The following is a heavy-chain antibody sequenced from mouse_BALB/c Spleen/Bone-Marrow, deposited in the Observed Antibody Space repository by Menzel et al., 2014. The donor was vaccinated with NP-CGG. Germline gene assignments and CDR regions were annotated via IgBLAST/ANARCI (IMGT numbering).Heavy chain of an antibody. CDR3: ARHTLYYYPSDY. CDR1: GFAFSSYD. CDR2: ISSGGDNT. J-gene: IGHJ2*01. V-gene: IGHV5-12-1*01. Sequence: EVMLVESGGGLVKPGGSLKLSCAASGFAFSSYDMSWVRQTPEKRLEWVAFISSGGDNTYYPDTVKGRFTISRDKAKNTLYLQMSSLKSDDTAKYYCARHTLYYYPSDYWGQGTTLTVSS. D-gene: IGHD1-1*01.